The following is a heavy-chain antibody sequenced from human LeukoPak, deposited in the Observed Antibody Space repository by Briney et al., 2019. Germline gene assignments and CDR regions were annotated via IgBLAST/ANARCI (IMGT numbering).Heavy chain of an antibody. V-gene: IGHV1-18*01. CDR3: AKRIGNSRASDY. J-gene: IGHJ4*02. CDR1: GYTFTSYG. CDR2: ISAYNGNT. D-gene: IGHD2/OR15-2a*01. Sequence: ASVKVSCKASGYTFTSYGITWVRQAPGQGLEWMGWISAYNGNTNYAQKFQGRVTMTTDTSTSTAYMELRSLRSDDTAVYYCAKRIGNSRASDYWGQGTLVTVSS.